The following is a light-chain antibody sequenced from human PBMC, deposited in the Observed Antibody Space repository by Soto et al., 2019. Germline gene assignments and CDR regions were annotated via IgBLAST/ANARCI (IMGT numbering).Light chain of an antibody. V-gene: IGLV2-14*01. CDR3: SSYTSSNTVV. Sequence: QSALTQPASVSGSPGQSIAISCTGTSNDVGGYNYVSWYQQHPGKAPQLMIYDVRARPSGVSNRFSGPKSDNTASLTISGLQAGAEADYCCSSYTSSNTVVFGGGTKLPVL. CDR2: DVR. CDR1: SNDVGGYNY. J-gene: IGLJ2*01.